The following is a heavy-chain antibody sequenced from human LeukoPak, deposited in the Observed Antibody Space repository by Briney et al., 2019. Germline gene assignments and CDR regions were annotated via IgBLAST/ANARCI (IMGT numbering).Heavy chain of an antibody. CDR1: GFSFSDYT. CDR2: ISSSSSYI. Sequence: GGSLRLSCAGSGFSFSDYTMNWVRQAPGKGLEWVSSISSSSSYIYYADSVKGRFTITRDNAKNSLYLQMNSLRAEDTAVYYCARGYGRADYWGQGTLVSVSS. V-gene: IGHV3-21*01. D-gene: IGHD5-18*01. J-gene: IGHJ4*02. CDR3: ARGYGRADY.